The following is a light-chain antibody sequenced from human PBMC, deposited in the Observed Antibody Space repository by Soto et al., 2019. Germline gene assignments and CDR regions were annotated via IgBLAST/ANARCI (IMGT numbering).Light chain of an antibody. J-gene: IGKJ3*01. Sequence: EIVMTQSPATLSVSPGERATLSCRASQSVSSNLAWYQQKPGQAPRLLIYGASTRATGIPARFSGSGSGTEFTLTISSLQPEDFATYYCQQFNSYPPLTFGPGTKVDIK. CDR2: GAS. V-gene: IGKV3-15*01. CDR1: QSVSSN. CDR3: QQFNSYPPLT.